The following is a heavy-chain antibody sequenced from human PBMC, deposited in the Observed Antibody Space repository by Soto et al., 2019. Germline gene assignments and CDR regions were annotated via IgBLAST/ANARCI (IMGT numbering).Heavy chain of an antibody. D-gene: IGHD5-18*01. J-gene: IGHJ3*02. Sequence: ASVKVSCKTSGYTFTDYYTHWVRQAPGQGLEWMGWMNPQSGGENIAQKFQGRVTLTRDTSIGTAYIEVNSLTSDDTAVYFCTRENIENSDGLYDAFDIWGQGTTVTVSS. CDR3: TRENIENSDGLYDAFDI. V-gene: IGHV1-2*02. CDR2: MNPQSGGE. CDR1: GYTFTDYY.